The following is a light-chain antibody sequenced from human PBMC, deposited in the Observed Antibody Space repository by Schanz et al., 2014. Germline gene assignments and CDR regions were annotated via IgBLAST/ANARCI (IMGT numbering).Light chain of an antibody. CDR1: QSVSSN. J-gene: IGKJ2*01. Sequence: EIVMTQSPATLSVSPGERATLSCRASQSVSSNLAWYQQKPGQAPRLLIYGASTRATGIPARFSGSGSGTEFTLTISSLQPEDSATYYCQQSHSTPHTFGQGTRLEIK. CDR3: QQSHSTPHT. V-gene: IGKV3-15*01. CDR2: GAS.